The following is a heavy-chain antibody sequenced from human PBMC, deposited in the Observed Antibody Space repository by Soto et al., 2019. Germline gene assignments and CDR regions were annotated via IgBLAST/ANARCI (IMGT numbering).Heavy chain of an antibody. CDR2: IRTSPTTI. D-gene: IGHD2-2*01. CDR1: GFTFSAYS. J-gene: IGHJ4*02. V-gene: IGHV3-48*01. Sequence: EVQLVESGGGLVQPGGSLRLSCAASGFTFSAYSMNWVRQAPGKGLEWISYIRTSPTTIHYADSVKGRFTISRDNAKNSPYRQMNSLRAEDTAIYYCARDYHYAFDFWGQGTLVTVSS. CDR3: ARDYHYAFDF.